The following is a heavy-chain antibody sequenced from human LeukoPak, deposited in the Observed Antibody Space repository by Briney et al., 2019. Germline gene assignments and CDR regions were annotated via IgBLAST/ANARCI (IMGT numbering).Heavy chain of an antibody. CDR3: ARSQNYYGSGDY. V-gene: IGHV4-61*03. D-gene: IGHD3-10*01. CDR1: GDSVSNGNYY. Sequence: PSETLSLTCTVSGDSVSNGNYYWSWLRQPPGKALEWIGYIYYTGKTYYNPSLEGRVTILVDTSRNHFSVKLSSVTAADTAVYYCARSQNYYGSGDYWSQGTLVTVSS. CDR2: IYYTGKT. J-gene: IGHJ4*02.